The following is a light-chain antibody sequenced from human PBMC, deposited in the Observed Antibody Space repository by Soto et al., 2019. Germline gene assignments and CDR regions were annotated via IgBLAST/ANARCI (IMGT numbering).Light chain of an antibody. Sequence: EIVLTQSPGTLSLSPGERATLSCRASQSVSSSYLAWYQQKPGQAPRLLIYGASRRATGIPDRFSGSGSGTDFTLTISRLEPEYFAVYYCQQYGGSPYTFGQGTKLEIK. CDR1: QSVSSSY. CDR3: QQYGGSPYT. CDR2: GAS. J-gene: IGKJ2*01. V-gene: IGKV3-20*01.